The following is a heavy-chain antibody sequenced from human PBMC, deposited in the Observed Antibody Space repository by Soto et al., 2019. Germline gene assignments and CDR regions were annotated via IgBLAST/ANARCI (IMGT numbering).Heavy chain of an antibody. V-gene: IGHV4-34*01. CDR3: ARGNMITFGGVIVFAPNFDY. Sequence: QVQLQQWGAGLLKPSETLSLTCAVYGGSFSGYYWSWIRQPPGKGLEWIGEINHSGSTNYNPSLMRRVTISVDTAKNQFSLKLSSVPAADTAVYYCARGNMITFGGVIVFAPNFDYWGQGTLVTVSS. CDR2: INHSGST. CDR1: GGSFSGYY. J-gene: IGHJ4*02. D-gene: IGHD3-16*02.